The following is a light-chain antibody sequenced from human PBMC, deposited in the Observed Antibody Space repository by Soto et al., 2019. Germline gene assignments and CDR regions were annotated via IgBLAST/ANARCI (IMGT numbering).Light chain of an antibody. Sequence: EIVLTQSPATLSLSPGERATLSCRASRSFASSYLAWYQHKPGQAPRLLIYDASNRATGIPARFSGSGSGTDFTLTISSLEPEDFAVYYCQQRSNWPPITFGQGTRLEIK. CDR3: QQRSNWPPIT. V-gene: IGKV3-11*01. J-gene: IGKJ5*01. CDR1: RSFASSY. CDR2: DAS.